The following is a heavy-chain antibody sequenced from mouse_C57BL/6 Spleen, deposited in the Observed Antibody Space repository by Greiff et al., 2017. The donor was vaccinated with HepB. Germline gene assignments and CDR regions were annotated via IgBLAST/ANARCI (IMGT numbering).Heavy chain of an antibody. Sequence: QVQLKQSGAELVKPGASVKMSCKASGYTFTTYPIEWMKQNHGKSLEWIGNFHPYNDDTKYNEKFKGKATLTVEKSSSTVYLELSGLTSDDSAVYYCARGGDYDEAWFAYWGQGTLVTVSA. CDR1: GYTFTTYP. J-gene: IGHJ3*01. D-gene: IGHD2-4*01. V-gene: IGHV1-47*01. CDR2: FHPYNDDT. CDR3: ARGGDYDEAWFAY.